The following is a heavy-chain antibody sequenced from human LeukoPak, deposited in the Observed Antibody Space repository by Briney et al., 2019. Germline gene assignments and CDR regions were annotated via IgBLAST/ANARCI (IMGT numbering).Heavy chain of an antibody. CDR3: ARVRPNSSGCLAFDY. J-gene: IGHJ4*02. D-gene: IGHD6-19*01. CDR1: GFTFSSYS. CDR2: ISSSSSTI. Sequence: GALRLSCAASGFTFSSYSMNWVRQAPGKGLEWVSYISSSSSTIYYADSVKGRFTISRDNAKNSLYLQMNSLRAEDTAVYYCARVRPNSSGCLAFDYSGQRTLVTVSS. V-gene: IGHV3-48*01.